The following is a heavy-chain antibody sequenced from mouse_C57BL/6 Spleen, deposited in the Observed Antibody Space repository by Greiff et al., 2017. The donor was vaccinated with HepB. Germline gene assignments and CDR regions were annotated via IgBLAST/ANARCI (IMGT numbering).Heavy chain of an antibody. CDR2: INPNYGTT. V-gene: IGHV1-39*01. Sequence: VQLQQSGPELVKPGASVKISCKASGYSFTDYNMNWVKQSNGKSLEWIGVINPNYGTTSYNQKFKGKATLTVDQSSSTAYMQLNSLTSEDSAVYYCTSQPLYDGYYAWFAYWGQGTLVTVSA. CDR3: TSQPLYDGYYAWFAY. J-gene: IGHJ3*01. CDR1: GYSFTDYN. D-gene: IGHD2-3*01.